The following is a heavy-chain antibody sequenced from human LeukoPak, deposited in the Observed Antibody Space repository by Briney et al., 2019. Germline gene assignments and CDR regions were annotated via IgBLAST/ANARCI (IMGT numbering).Heavy chain of an antibody. J-gene: IGHJ4*02. CDR2: ISISGSTI. D-gene: IGHD2-15*01. CDR1: GFTFSDYY. CDR3: ARGVVLAANFDY. Sequence: GGSLRLSCAASGFTFSDYYMGRIRQAPGKGLEWLSYISISGSTIYYADSVKGRFTISRDNAKNSLYLQMNSLRAEDTAVYFCARGVVLAANFDYWGQGTLVTVSS. V-gene: IGHV3-11*01.